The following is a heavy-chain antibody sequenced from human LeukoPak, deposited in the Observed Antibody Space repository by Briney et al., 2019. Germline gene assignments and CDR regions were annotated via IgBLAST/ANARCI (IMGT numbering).Heavy chain of an antibody. CDR3: ARLYGTFLEWSPYFDY. V-gene: IGHV3-48*02. Sequence: QSGGSLRLSCAASGFTFSNYNMVWVRQAPGKGLEWVSFITSGSVTTYYADSVKGRFTISRDNAKNSLYLQMNSLRDEDTAVYYCARLYGTFLEWSPYFDYWGQGTLVTVSS. J-gene: IGHJ4*02. CDR1: GFTFSNYN. CDR2: ITSGSVTT. D-gene: IGHD3-3*02.